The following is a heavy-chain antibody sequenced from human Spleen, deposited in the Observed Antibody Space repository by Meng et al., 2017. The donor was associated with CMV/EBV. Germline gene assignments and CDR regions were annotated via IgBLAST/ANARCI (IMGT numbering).Heavy chain of an antibody. J-gene: IGHJ4*02. CDR2: IKQDGGEK. Sequence: GESLKISCAASGFTFSTYWMTWVRQAPGKGLEWVANIKQDGGEKYYVDSAKGRFTVSRDTAKNSLFLQMNSLRAEDTAVYYCARETHRPFDFWTGVGVLSYFDYWGQGTLVTVSS. V-gene: IGHV3-7*01. CDR1: GFTFSTYW. CDR3: ARETHRPFDFWTGVGVLSYFDY. D-gene: IGHD3/OR15-3a*01.